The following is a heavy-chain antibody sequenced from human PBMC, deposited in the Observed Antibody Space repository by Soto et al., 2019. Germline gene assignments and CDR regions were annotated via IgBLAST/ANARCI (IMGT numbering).Heavy chain of an antibody. J-gene: IGHJ3*02. CDR1: GFTFSSYW. Sequence: GGSLSLSCAASGFTFSSYWMHWVRQAPGKGLVWVSRINSDGSSTSYADSVKGRFTISRDNAKNTLYLQMNSLRAEDTAVYYCARENYDILTGYYCAFDIWGQGTMVTVSS. V-gene: IGHV3-74*01. CDR3: ARENYDILTGYYCAFDI. D-gene: IGHD3-9*01. CDR2: INSDGSST.